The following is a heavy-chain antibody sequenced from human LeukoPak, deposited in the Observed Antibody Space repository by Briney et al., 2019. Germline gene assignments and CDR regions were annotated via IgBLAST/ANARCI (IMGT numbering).Heavy chain of an antibody. D-gene: IGHD2-2*02. Sequence: SVKVSCKASGGTFSSHAISWVRQAPGQGLEWMGGIIPIFGTANYAQKFQGRVTITADESTSTAYMELSSLRSEDTAVYYCAREGIPAAIDTSKYFRHWGQGTLVTVSS. CDR3: AREGIPAAIDTSKYFRH. V-gene: IGHV1-69*13. CDR2: IIPIFGTA. CDR1: GGTFSSHA. J-gene: IGHJ1*01.